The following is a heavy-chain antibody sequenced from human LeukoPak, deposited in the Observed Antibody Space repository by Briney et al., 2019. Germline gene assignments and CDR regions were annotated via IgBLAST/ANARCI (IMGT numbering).Heavy chain of an antibody. CDR3: GSYYTIDY. Sequence: RASVKVSCKASGGTFSSYAISWVRQAPGQGLEWMGGIIPIFGTANYAQKFQGRVTITANKSTSTAYMELSSLRSEDTAVYCSGSYYTIDYWGQGTLVTVSS. CDR1: GGTFSSYA. CDR2: IIPIFGTA. D-gene: IGHD3-22*01. J-gene: IGHJ4*02. V-gene: IGHV1-69*06.